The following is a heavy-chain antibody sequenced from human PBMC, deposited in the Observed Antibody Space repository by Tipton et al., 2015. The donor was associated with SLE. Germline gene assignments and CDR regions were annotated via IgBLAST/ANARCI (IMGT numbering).Heavy chain of an antibody. V-gene: IGHV4-39*07. CDR3: ARGYCSGDVCFGRGYFDY. D-gene: IGHD2-8*02. CDR1: GGSITSSSEY. Sequence: TLSLTCTVSGGSITSSSEYWGWVRQPPGKGLEWIGTISYRGTSSYNPSLESRVTMSLDTSKNQFSLRLNSVTAADTAVYYCARGYCSGDVCFGRGYFDYWGQGTQVTVSS. CDR2: ISYRGTS. J-gene: IGHJ4*02.